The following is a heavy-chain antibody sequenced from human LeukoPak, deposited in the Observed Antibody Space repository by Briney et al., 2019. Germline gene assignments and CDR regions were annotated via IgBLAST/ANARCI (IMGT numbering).Heavy chain of an antibody. Sequence: GGSLRLSCAASGFTFSSYAMSWVRQAPGKGLEWVSAISGSGGSTYYADSVKGRFTISRDNSKNTLYLQMNSLRAEDTAVYYCAKDQFTYGPGSYYPPFDYWGQGTLVTVSS. D-gene: IGHD3-10*01. V-gene: IGHV3-23*01. J-gene: IGHJ4*02. CDR1: GFTFSSYA. CDR2: ISGSGGST. CDR3: AKDQFTYGPGSYYPPFDY.